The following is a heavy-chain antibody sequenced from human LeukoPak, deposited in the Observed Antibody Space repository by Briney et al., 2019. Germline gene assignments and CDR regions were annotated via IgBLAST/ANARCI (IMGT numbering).Heavy chain of an antibody. Sequence: ASVKVSCKASGYTFTSYDINWVRQATGQGLEWMGWMNPNSGNTGYAQKFQGRVTMTRNTSISTAYMELSSLRSEDTAMYYCVKDSGWFHFDSWGQGTLVTVSS. CDR3: VKDSGWFHFDS. D-gene: IGHD6-19*01. J-gene: IGHJ4*02. CDR2: MNPNSGNT. V-gene: IGHV1-8*01. CDR1: GYTFTSYD.